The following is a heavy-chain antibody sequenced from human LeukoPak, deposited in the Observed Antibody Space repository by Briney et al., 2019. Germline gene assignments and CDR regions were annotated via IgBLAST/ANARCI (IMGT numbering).Heavy chain of an antibody. Sequence: GGSLRLSCAASGFTFSNYWMHWVRQAPGKGLVWVSRINSDGINTSYADSVKGRSTISRDNAKNSLYLQMNSLRAEDTAVYYCARDPGATGYWGQGTLVTVSS. CDR3: ARDPGATGY. CDR1: GFTFSNYW. CDR2: INSDGINT. J-gene: IGHJ4*02. D-gene: IGHD1-26*01. V-gene: IGHV3-74*01.